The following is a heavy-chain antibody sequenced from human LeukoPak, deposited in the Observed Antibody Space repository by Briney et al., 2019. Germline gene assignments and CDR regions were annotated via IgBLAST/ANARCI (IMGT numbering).Heavy chain of an antibody. CDR3: AELGITMIGGV. CDR2: ISSSGSNI. D-gene: IGHD3-10*02. V-gene: IGHV3-48*03. J-gene: IGHJ6*04. CDR1: GFTFSSYE. Sequence: GGSLRLSCAASGFTFSSYEMNWVRQAPGKGLEWVSYISSSGSNIYYADSVKGRFTISRDNAKDSLYLQMNSLRAEDTAVYYCAELGITMIGGVWGKGTTVTISS.